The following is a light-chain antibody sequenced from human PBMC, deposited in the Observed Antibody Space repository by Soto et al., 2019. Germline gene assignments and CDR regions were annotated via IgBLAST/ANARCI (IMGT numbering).Light chain of an antibody. Sequence: DIQMTQSPSTLSRSVGDRVTSTCRASQDIAIYLAWYQQKPGEAPKLLIYAASTLYGGVPSRFSGSGTGTDFALTITSLQAEDFATYYCQQLRMYPSTFGGGTKVDIK. CDR3: QQLRMYPST. J-gene: IGKJ4*01. V-gene: IGKV1-9*01. CDR1: QDIAIY. CDR2: AAS.